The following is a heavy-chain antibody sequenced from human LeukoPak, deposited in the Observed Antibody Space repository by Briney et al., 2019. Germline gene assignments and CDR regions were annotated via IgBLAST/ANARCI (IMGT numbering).Heavy chain of an antibody. D-gene: IGHD6-13*01. CDR1: GFTVSSNY. Sequence: GGSLRLSCAASGFTVSSNYMSWLRQAPGKGLEWVSVIYSGGSTYYADSVKGRFTISRDNSKNTLYLQMNSLRAEDTAVYYCARVRSDSSSWYGVYYYGMDVWGQGTTVTVSS. J-gene: IGHJ6*02. CDR3: ARVRSDSSSWYGVYYYGMDV. CDR2: IYSGGST. V-gene: IGHV3-66*01.